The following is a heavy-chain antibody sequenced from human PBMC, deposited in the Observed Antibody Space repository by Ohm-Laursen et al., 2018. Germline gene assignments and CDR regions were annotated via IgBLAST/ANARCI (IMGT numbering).Heavy chain of an antibody. CDR2: IFPSGTT. CDR3: ARYTAPYYYYGMDV. D-gene: IGHD1-1*01. Sequence: SDTLSLTCSASGGSISNYYWNWIRQPAGKGLEWIGRIFPSGTTNYNPSLKSRVTISVDTSKNQFSLKLSSVTAADTAVYYCARYTAPYYYYGMDVWGQGTTVTVSS. CDR1: GGSISNYY. V-gene: IGHV4-4*07. J-gene: IGHJ6*02.